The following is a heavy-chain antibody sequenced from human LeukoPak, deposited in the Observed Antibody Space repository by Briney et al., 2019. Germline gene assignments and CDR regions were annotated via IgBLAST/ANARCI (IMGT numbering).Heavy chain of an antibody. Sequence: SETLSLACTVSGGSINNYYWSWIRQPPGKGLEWIGYIYYRGSTNYNPSLKSRVTFSVDTSKNQFSLKLNSVTAADTAVYYCARGGDYGDLRYFDYWGQGTLVTVSS. CDR1: GGSINNYY. CDR2: IYYRGST. D-gene: IGHD4-17*01. J-gene: IGHJ4*02. CDR3: ARGGDYGDLRYFDY. V-gene: IGHV4-59*01.